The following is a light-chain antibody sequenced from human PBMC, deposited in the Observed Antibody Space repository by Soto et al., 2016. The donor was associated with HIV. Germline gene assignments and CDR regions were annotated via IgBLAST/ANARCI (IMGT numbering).Light chain of an antibody. V-gene: IGLV3-21*02. Sequence: SYVLTQPPSVSVAPGETAKITCGGNNVGTKNVHWFQQKSGQAPILVLYDDTVRPSGIPDRFSGSTSDNAATLTITRAEAGDGADYYCQVWNADSDHNWVFGGGTKLTVL. CDR1: NVGTKN. CDR2: DDT. J-gene: IGLJ3*02. CDR3: QVWNADSDHNWV.